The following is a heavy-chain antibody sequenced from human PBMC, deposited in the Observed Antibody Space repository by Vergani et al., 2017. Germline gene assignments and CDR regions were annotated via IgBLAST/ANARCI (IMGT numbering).Heavy chain of an antibody. CDR1: GFTFSSYA. V-gene: IGHV3-30-3*01. CDR2: ISYDGSNK. D-gene: IGHD4-17*01. CDR3: ARGGATVTNPSGY. Sequence: VQLVESGGGLVQPGGSLRLSCAASGFTFSSYAMSWVRQAPGKGLEWVAVISYDGSNKYYADSVKGRFTISRDNSKNTLYLQMNSLRAEDTAVYYCARGGATVTNPSGYWGQGTLVTVSS. J-gene: IGHJ4*02.